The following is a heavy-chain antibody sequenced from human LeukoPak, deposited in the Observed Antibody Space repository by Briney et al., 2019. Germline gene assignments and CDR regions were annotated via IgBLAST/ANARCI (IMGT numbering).Heavy chain of an antibody. CDR2: IYTSGST. CDR3: ARVVYTAKDV. Sequence: SETLSLTCTVSGGSISSGSYYWSWIRQPAGKGLEWIGRIYTSGSTNYNPSLKSRVTISVDTSKNQFSLKLSSVTAADTAVYYCARVVYTAKDVWGKGTTVTVSS. CDR1: GGSISSGSYY. D-gene: IGHD5-18*01. V-gene: IGHV4-61*02. J-gene: IGHJ6*04.